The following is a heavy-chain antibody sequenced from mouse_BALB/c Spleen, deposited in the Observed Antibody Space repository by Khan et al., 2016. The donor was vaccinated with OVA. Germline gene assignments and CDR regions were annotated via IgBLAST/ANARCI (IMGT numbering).Heavy chain of an antibody. D-gene: IGHD2-2*01. CDR2: INPSTGYT. CDR3: ARGGYGSCSY. J-gene: IGHJ3*01. V-gene: IGHV1-7*01. Sequence: VQLQESGAELAKPGASVKMSCKASGYTFTSYWMHWVKQRPGQGLEWIGYINPSTGYTEYNQKFKDKATLTTDKSSSTAYMQLSSLTSEDSAVYYCARGGYGSCSYWGQGTLVTVSA. CDR1: GYTFTSYW.